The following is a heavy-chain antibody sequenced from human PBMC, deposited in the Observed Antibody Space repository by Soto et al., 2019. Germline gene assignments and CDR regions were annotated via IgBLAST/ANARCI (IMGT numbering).Heavy chain of an antibody. CDR3: ARDSTGPYSYGTNWFDP. D-gene: IGHD5-18*01. CDR1: GYTFTGYY. J-gene: IGHJ5*02. V-gene: IGHV1-2*04. CDR2: INPNSGGT. Sequence: ASVKVSCKASGYTFTGYYMHWVRQAPGQGLEWMGWINPNSGGTNYAQKFQGWVTMTRDTSISTAYMELSRLRSDDTAVYCCARDSTGPYSYGTNWFDPWGQGTLVTVSS.